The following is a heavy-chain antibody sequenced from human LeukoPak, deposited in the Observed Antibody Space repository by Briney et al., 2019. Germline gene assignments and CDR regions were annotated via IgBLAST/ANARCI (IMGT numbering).Heavy chain of an antibody. CDR2: IQQGGSER. J-gene: IGHJ4*02. CDR1: GFTFSNYW. CDR3: ARDKVVGATYFDY. Sequence: GGSLRLSCAASGFTFSNYWMSWVRQAPGKGLEWVANIQQGGSERYYVDSVKGRFTISRDNAKNSLYLQMNSLRAEDTAVYYCARDKVVGATYFDYWGQGTLVTVSS. D-gene: IGHD1-26*01. V-gene: IGHV3-7*01.